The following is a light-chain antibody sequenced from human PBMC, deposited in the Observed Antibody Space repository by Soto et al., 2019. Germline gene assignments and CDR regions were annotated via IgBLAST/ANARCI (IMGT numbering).Light chain of an antibody. CDR1: QDIATY. V-gene: IGKV1-33*01. CDR3: QHYDNRPPPWT. Sequence: DIQMTQSPSSLSASVGNRVTITCQASQDIATYLNWYQQKPGKAPNLLIYDASNLETGVPSRFSGGGSGTHFTFTISNLQPEDISTYYCQHYDNRPPPWTFGQGTKVDIK. CDR2: DAS. J-gene: IGKJ1*01.